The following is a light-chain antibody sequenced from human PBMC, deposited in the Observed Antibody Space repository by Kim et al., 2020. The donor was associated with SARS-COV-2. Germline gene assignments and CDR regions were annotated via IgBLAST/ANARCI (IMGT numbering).Light chain of an antibody. V-gene: IGLV1-44*01. CDR1: TSNIGSNP. CDR3: AVWDDSLTGPWV. J-gene: IGLJ3*02. CDR2: RNS. Sequence: SVTISCSGVTSNIGSNPVNWYQQLPGTAPKLLVYRNSRRPSGVPDRFSGSQSDTSASLTISGLQSDDEGDYYCAVWDDSLTGPWVFGGGTQLIVL.